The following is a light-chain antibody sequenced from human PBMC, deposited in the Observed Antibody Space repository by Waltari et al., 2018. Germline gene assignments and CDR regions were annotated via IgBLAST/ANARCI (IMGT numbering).Light chain of an antibody. Sequence: DIQMTQSPSTLSASVGDKVTITCRASQSVANRVAWYRQKPGEAPKVLIYQASTLKTGVPSRFSGSGSGTEFTLTISRLQPDDFARYYCQQHNNSWTFGQGTTVEVK. CDR3: QQHNNSWT. J-gene: IGKJ1*01. CDR2: QAS. CDR1: QSVANR. V-gene: IGKV1-5*03.